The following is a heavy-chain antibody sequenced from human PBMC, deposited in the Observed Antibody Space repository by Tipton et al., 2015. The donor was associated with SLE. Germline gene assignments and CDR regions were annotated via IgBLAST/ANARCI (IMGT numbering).Heavy chain of an antibody. CDR1: GYSISSGYY. D-gene: IGHD4-23*01. J-gene: IGHJ3*02. Sequence: TLSLTCVVSGYSISSGYYWGWIRQPPGQGLEWIGSISHTGSTYYNPSLKSRVTISLDTSKNHFSLRLTSVTAADAAVYSCARSRESVNSAAFEIWGQGTMVTVSS. V-gene: IGHV4-38-2*01. CDR3: ARSRESVNSAAFEI. CDR2: ISHTGST.